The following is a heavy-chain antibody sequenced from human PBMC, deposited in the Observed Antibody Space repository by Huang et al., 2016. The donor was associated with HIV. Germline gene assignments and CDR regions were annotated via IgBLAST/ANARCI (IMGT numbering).Heavy chain of an antibody. CDR1: GYSFSTYW. CDR3: ASTASYSGSYRGAFDI. D-gene: IGHD1-26*01. Sequence: EVQLVQSGAEVKKPGESLKISCKGSGYSFSTYWIGWVRQMPGKGLEWRGMIFPGDSDTRDSPSFQGQVTISADKSISTAYLQWSSLKASDTAMYYCASTASYSGSYRGAFDIWGQGTMVTVSS. V-gene: IGHV5-51*03. CDR2: IFPGDSDT. J-gene: IGHJ3*02.